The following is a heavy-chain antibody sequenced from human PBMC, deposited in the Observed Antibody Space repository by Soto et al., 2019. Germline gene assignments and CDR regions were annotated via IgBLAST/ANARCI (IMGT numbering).Heavy chain of an antibody. CDR1: GGTFSSYA. V-gene: IGHV1-69*13. Sequence: SVKVSCKASGGTFSSYAIHWVRQAPGQGLEWMGGIIPMYGPAKYAQRFQGRVTITADESTTTVYMELTSLTSQDTAVYSCASLHPMVRGAIDNCFDTWGHATLVTVSS. CDR2: IIPMYGPA. CDR3: ASLHPMVRGAIDNCFDT. D-gene: IGHD3-10*01. J-gene: IGHJ5*01.